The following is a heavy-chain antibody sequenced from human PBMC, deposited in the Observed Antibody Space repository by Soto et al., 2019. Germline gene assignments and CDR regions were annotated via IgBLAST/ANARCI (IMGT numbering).Heavy chain of an antibody. V-gene: IGHV1-69*13. J-gene: IGHJ4*02. CDR1: GGTFSSYA. CDR3: ARMRGVPSYFDY. CDR2: IIPIFGTA. D-gene: IGHD3-10*01. Sequence: GASVKVSCQASGGTFSSYAISWVRQAPGQGLEWMGGIIPIFGTANYAQKFQGRVTITADESTSTAYMELSSLRSEDTAVYYCARMRGVPSYFDYWGQGTLVTVSS.